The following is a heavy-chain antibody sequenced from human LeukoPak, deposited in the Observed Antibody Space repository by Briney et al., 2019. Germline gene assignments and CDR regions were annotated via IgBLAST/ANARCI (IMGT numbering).Heavy chain of an antibody. J-gene: IGHJ3*02. V-gene: IGHV4-59*08. CDR2: IYYSGST. CDR3: ARKTRADAFDI. Sequence: PSETLSLTCTVSGGSISSYYWSWIRQPPGKGLEWIGYIYYSGSTNYNPSLKSRVTISVDTSKNQFSLKLSSVTAADTAVYYCARKTRADAFDIWGQGTMVTVSS. CDR1: GGSISSYY.